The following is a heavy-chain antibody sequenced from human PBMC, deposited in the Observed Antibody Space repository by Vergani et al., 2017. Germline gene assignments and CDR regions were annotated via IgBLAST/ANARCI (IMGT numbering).Heavy chain of an antibody. D-gene: IGHD5-24*01. J-gene: IGHJ3*02. CDR1: GFTFSGSA. V-gene: IGHV3-73*01. CDR2: IRSKANSYAT. CDR3: TTPRRDGYKSDAFDI. Sequence: EVQLVESGGGLVQPGGSLKLSCAASGFTFSGSAMHWVRQASGKGLEWVGRIRSKANSYATAYAASVKGRFTISRDESKNTAYLQMNSLKTEDTAVYYCTTPRRDGYKSDAFDIWGQGTMVTVSS.